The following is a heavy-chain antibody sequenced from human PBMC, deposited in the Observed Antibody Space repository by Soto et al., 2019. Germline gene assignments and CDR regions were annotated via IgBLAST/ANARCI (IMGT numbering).Heavy chain of an antibody. Sequence: EVQLLESGGDLVQPGGSLSLSCAASGFTFSSYAMSWVRQAPGKGLEWVSGIGGGGTDTYYANSVRGRFTISTDNSDNTRYLKRKRMWGGDKAVYHCAQWRAIERAGHDYFGMCVWGQGPTVAVSS. CDR2: IGGGGTDT. CDR1: GFTFSSYA. D-gene: IGHD6-19*01. CDR3: AQWRAIERAGHDYFGMCV. V-gene: IGHV3-23*01. J-gene: IGHJ6*02.